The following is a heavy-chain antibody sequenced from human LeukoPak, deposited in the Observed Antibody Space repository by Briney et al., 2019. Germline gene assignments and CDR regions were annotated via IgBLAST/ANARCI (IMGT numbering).Heavy chain of an antibody. CDR2: ISYDGSNK. CDR3: ARDAIDIVVVPAETLPYYDSWSGLDY. CDR1: GFTFSSYW. D-gene: IGHD2-2*01. J-gene: IGHJ4*02. Sequence: GGSLRLSCAASGFTFSSYWMSWVRQAPGKGLEWVAVISYDGSNKYYADSVKGRFTISRDNSKNTLYLQMNSLRAEDTAVYYCARDAIDIVVVPAETLPYYDSWSGLDYWGQGTLVTVSS. V-gene: IGHV3-30-3*01.